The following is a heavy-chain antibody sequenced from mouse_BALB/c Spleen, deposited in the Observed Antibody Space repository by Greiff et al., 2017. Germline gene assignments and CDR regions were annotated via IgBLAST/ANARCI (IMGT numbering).Heavy chain of an antibody. CDR1: GFTFTDYY. CDR3: ARDSGGSSPFAY. Sequence: EVMLVESGGGLVQPGGSLRLSCATSGFTFTDYYMSWVRQPPGKALEWLGFIRNKANGYTTEYSASVKGWFTISRDNSQSILYLQMNTLRAEDSATYYCARDSGGSSPFAYWGQGTLVTVSA. D-gene: IGHD1-1*01. V-gene: IGHV7-3*02. J-gene: IGHJ3*01. CDR2: IRNKANGYTT.